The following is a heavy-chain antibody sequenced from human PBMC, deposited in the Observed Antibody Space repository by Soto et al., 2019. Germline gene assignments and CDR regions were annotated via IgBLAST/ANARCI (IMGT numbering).Heavy chain of an antibody. J-gene: IGHJ4*02. D-gene: IGHD2-2*01. CDR1: GFTFSGYG. CDR2: ISYDGSNK. V-gene: IGHV3-30*18. Sequence: GGSLRLSCAASGFTFSGYGMHWVRQAPGKGLEWVAVISYDGSNKYYADSVKGRFTISRDNSKNTLYLQMNSLRAEDTAVYYCAKDPGYCSSTSCFYSGGIDYWGQGTLVTVSS. CDR3: AKDPGYCSSTSCFYSGGIDY.